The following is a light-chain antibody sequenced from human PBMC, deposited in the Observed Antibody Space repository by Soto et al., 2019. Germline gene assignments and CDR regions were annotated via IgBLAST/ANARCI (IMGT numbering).Light chain of an antibody. J-gene: IGLJ1*01. Sequence: QSVLTQPASVSGSPRQSITISCTGTSSDVGGYNYVSWYQQHPGKAPELMIYDVSNRPSGVSNRFSGSKSGNTASLTISGLQAEDGADYYCSSYTSSSTYVFGTGTKVTVL. CDR1: SSDVGGYNY. CDR2: DVS. CDR3: SSYTSSSTYV. V-gene: IGLV2-14*01.